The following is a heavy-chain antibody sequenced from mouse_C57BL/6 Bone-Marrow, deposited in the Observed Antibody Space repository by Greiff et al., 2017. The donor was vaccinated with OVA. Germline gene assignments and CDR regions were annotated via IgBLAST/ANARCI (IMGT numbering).Heavy chain of an antibody. J-gene: IGHJ3*01. CDR2: IWSGGST. Sequence: VQLQQSGPGLVQPSQILSITCTVSGFSLTSYGVHWVRQSPGKGLEWLGVIWSGGSTDYNAAFISRLSISKDNSKSQVFFKMNSLQADDTAIYYCARGGTPGAYWGQGTLVTVSA. V-gene: IGHV2-2*01. CDR3: ARGGTPGAY. CDR1: GFSLTSYG. D-gene: IGHD2-14*01.